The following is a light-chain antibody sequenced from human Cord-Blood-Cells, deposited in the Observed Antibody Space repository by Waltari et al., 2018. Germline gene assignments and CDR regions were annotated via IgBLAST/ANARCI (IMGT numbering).Light chain of an antibody. CDR1: SGRIASNY. J-gene: IGLJ3*02. Sequence: NFMLTQPHSVSESPGKTVTISCTRSSGRIASNYVPWYQQRPGSAPTTVIYEDNQRPSGVPDRFSGSIDSSSNSASLTISGLKTEDEADYYCQSYDSSNWVFGGGTKLTVL. CDR3: QSYDSSNWV. V-gene: IGLV6-57*03. CDR2: EDN.